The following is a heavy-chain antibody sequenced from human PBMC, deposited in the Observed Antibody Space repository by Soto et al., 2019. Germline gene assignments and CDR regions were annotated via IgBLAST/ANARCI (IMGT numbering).Heavy chain of an antibody. V-gene: IGHV4-31*03. Sequence: QVQLQESGPGLVKPSETLSLTCTVSGDSISSGDYYWTWIRQHPEKGLEWIGYIYYSGRTSYNPSLKSRLTISVDTSKNQFFLKLSALTAADTAVYYCARDLPPNDSRRGLDYWGPGTLVTVSS. D-gene: IGHD1-1*01. J-gene: IGHJ4*02. CDR3: ARDLPPNDSRRGLDY. CDR2: IYYSGRT. CDR1: GDSISSGDYY.